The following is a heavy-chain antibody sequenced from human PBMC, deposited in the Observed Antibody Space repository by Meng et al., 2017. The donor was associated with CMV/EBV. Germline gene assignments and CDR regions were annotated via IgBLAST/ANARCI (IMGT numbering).Heavy chain of an antibody. V-gene: IGHV4-39*01. J-gene: IGHJ4*02. Sequence: SETLSLTCTVSGGSISSSSYYWGWVRQPPGQGFEWIGSLYYTGSTYYNTSLGSRVTMSVDTSRNQFSLKLSSVTAADTAVYYCARQGGASPTTGVFWGPGILVTV. CDR2: LYYTGST. CDR3: ARQGGASPTTGVF. CDR1: GGSISSSSYY. D-gene: IGHD1-26*01.